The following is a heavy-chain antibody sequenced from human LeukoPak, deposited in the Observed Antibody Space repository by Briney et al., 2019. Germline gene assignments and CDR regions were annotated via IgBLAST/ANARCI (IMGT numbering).Heavy chain of an antibody. CDR2: IYYSGST. Sequence: PSETLSLTCTVSGGSTCSYYWSWIRQPPGKGLEWIGYIYYSGSTNYNHSLKSRVTISVDTSKNQFSLKLSSVTAADTAVYYCARGDYGDHNYYYYGMDVWGQGTTVTVSS. J-gene: IGHJ6*02. CDR3: ARGDYGDHNYYYYGMDV. D-gene: IGHD4-17*01. CDR1: GGSTCSYY. V-gene: IGHV4-59*01.